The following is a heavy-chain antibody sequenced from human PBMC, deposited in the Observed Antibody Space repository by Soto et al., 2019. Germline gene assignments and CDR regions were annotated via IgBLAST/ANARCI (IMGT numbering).Heavy chain of an antibody. CDR3: ARDYNIADFWSGPSYYYYGMDV. Sequence: PSETLSLTCTVSGDSVSSGTYFWSWIRQPPGKGLEWIGYVYYSGSTNYNPTLRSRLTMSVDTSKNQFSLKLSSVTAADTAVYYCARDYNIADFWSGPSYYYYGMDVWGQGTTVTVSS. CDR1: GDSVSSGTYF. J-gene: IGHJ6*02. CDR2: VYYSGST. D-gene: IGHD3-3*01. V-gene: IGHV4-61*01.